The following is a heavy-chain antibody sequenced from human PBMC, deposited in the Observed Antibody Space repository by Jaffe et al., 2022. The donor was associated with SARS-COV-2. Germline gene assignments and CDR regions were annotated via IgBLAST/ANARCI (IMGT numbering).Heavy chain of an antibody. Sequence: QVQLVESGGGVVQPGYSVRLSCAASGSAVTNSGIHWVRQPPGKGLEWVAVISHDRTEKDYADSVKGRFTISRDHSKKTVFLEMNSLRPEDTAVYYCAKDRGRGSLSYYYGMDVWGQGTTVTVSS. J-gene: IGHJ6*02. D-gene: IGHD3-16*01. V-gene: IGHV3-30*18. CDR2: ISHDRTEK. CDR1: GSAVTNSG. CDR3: AKDRGRGSLSYYYGMDV.